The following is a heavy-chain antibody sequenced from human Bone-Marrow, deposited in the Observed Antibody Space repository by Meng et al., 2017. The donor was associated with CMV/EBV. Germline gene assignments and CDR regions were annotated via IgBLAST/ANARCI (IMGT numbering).Heavy chain of an antibody. D-gene: IGHD2-2*02. J-gene: IGHJ6*02. Sequence: SVKVSCKASGGTFSSYAISWVRQAPGQGLEWMGGIIPILGIANYAQKFQGRVTITADKSTSTAYMELSSLRSEDTAVYYCARLGYCSSTSCYIGKYYYYGMDVWGQGNTVNV. CDR1: GGTFSSYA. CDR3: ARLGYCSSTSCYIGKYYYYGMDV. CDR2: IIPILGIA. V-gene: IGHV1-69*10.